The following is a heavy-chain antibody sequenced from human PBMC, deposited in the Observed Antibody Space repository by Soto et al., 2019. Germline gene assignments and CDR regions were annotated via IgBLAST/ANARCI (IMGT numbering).Heavy chain of an antibody. V-gene: IGHV4-31*03. CDR1: GGSISSGGYY. D-gene: IGHD2-15*01. J-gene: IGHJ4*02. CDR2: IYYSGST. Sequence: QVQLQESGPGRVKPSQTLSLTCTVSGGSISSGGYYWSWIRQHPGKGLEWIGYIYYSGSTYYNPSLKSRVTISVDTSKNQFSLKLSSVTAADTAVYYCARASHCSGGSCLNPYYFDYWGQGTLVTVSS. CDR3: ARASHCSGGSCLNPYYFDY.